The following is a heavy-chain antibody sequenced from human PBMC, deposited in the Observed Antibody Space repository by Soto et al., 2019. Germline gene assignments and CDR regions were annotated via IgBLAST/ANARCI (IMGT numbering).Heavy chain of an antibody. CDR2: ISASGGST. J-gene: IGHJ4*02. V-gene: IGHV3-23*01. D-gene: IGHD6-19*01. CDR1: GFTFSSYA. CDR3: AKDRKTGSGWYWDY. Sequence: EVQLLESGGGLLQPGGSLRLSCAASGFTFSSYAMSWVRQAPGKGLEWVSGISASGGSTYYADSVKGRFTISRDNSENTLYLQMNSLRAEDTALYYCAKDRKTGSGWYWDYWGQGTLVTVSS.